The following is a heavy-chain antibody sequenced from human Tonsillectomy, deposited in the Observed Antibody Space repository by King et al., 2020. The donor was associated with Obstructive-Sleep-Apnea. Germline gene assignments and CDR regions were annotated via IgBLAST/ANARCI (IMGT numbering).Heavy chain of an antibody. CDR2: INHSGST. CDR1: GGSFSGYY. CDR3: AGWEYGDYELVNAFDI. D-gene: IGHD4-17*01. Sequence: VQLQQWGAGLLKPSETLSLTCAVYGGSFSGYYWSWIRQPPVKGLEWIGEINHSGSTNYYPSLKSRVTISVDTSKNQFSLKLSSVTAADTAVYYCAGWEYGDYELVNAFDIWGQGTMVTVSS. V-gene: IGHV4-34*01. J-gene: IGHJ3*02.